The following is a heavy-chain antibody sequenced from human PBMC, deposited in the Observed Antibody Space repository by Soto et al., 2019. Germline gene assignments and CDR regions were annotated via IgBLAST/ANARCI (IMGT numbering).Heavy chain of an antibody. Sequence: GASVKVSCKASGYTFTSYYMRWVRQAPGQGLEWMGIINPSGGSTSYAQKFQGRVTMTRDTSTSTVYMELSSLRSEDTAVYYCARGGDSYGYGEYYYYGMDVWGQGTTVTVSS. V-gene: IGHV1-46*01. CDR2: INPSGGST. CDR1: GYTFTSYY. CDR3: ARGGDSYGYGEYYYYGMDV. J-gene: IGHJ6*02. D-gene: IGHD5-18*01.